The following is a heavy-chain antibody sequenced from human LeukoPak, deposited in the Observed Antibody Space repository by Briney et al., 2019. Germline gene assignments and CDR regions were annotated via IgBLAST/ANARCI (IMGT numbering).Heavy chain of an antibody. V-gene: IGHV4-59*08. CDR3: ARHMYSGRYYGIDY. J-gene: IGHJ4*02. CDR1: GGSITSYY. CDR2: IYDGGST. Sequence: PSETLSLTCTVSGGSITSYYWSWIRQPPGKGLEWIGYIYDGGSTNYNPSLKSRVTISVDTSKNQVSLKLSSVTAADTAVYYCARHMYSGRYYGIDYWGQGTLVTVSS. D-gene: IGHD1-26*01.